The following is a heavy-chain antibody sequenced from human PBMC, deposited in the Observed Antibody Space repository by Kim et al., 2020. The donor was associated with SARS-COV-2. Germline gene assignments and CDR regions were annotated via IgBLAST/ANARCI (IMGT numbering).Heavy chain of an antibody. Sequence: GGSLRLSCAASGFTFSNAWMSWVRQAPGKGLEWVGRIKSKTAGGTTDYAAPMKGRFTISRDDSKNTLYLQMNSLKTEDTAVYYCTTDDGDRDYWGQGTLVTVSS. V-gene: IGHV3-15*01. CDR3: TTDDGDRDY. D-gene: IGHD4-17*01. J-gene: IGHJ4*02. CDR1: GFTFSNAW. CDR2: IKSKTAGGTT.